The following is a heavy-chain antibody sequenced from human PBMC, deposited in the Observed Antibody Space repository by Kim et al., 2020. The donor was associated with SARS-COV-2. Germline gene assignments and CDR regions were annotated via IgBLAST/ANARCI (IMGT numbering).Heavy chain of an antibody. D-gene: IGHD1-20*01. V-gene: IGHV1-69*13. Sequence: SVKVSCKASGGIFSSYAFSWVRQAPGQGLEWMGGIIPMFGTTMYAQKFQGRVTITADESTTTAYMEVSSLRSEDTAVCYCARAPRYNNVKYLASDFWGQGTLVTVSS. CDR2: IIPMFGTT. J-gene: IGHJ4*02. CDR3: ARAPRYNNVKYLASDF. CDR1: GGIFSSYA.